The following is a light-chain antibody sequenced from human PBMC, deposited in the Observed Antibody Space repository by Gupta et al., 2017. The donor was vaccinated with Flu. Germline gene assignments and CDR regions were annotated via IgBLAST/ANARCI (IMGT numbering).Light chain of an antibody. V-gene: IGLV3-21*02. CDR2: DDG. CDR1: YIGSKS. J-gene: IGLJ3*02. CDR3: QVWDATSDHQGV. Sequence: SYVLTQPPSVSVAPGQTASITCWGTYIGSKSVHWYQQKPGQAPVVVVYDDGDRPSGIPERFSGSHSGNTATLTVSGVEAGDEADYYCQVWDATSDHQGVFGGGTKLSVL.